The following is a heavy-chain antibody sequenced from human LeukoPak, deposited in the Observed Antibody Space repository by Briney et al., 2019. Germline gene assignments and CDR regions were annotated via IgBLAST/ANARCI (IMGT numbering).Heavy chain of an antibody. CDR1: GYTFTGYY. CDR3: ARDRDYYYYYMDV. Sequence: ASVKVSCKASGYTFTGYYMHWVRQAPGQGLEWMGWINPNSGGTNYAQKFQGRVTMTRDTSISTAYMELSRLRSDDTAVYYCARDRDYYYYYMDVWGKGITVTVSS. CDR2: INPNSGGT. J-gene: IGHJ6*03. V-gene: IGHV1-2*02.